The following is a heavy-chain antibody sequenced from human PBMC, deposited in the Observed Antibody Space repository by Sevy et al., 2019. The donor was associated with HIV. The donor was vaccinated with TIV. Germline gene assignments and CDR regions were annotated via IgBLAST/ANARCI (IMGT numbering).Heavy chain of an antibody. CDR1: GFTVSSNY. J-gene: IGHJ6*02. Sequence: GGSLRLSCAASGFTVSSNYMNWVRQAPGKGLEWISVIYSGGITYYADTVKGRFTISRDNSKNTLYLQMNSLRAEDTAVYYCAKGRDSSGWYYYGMDVWGQGTTVTVSS. D-gene: IGHD6-19*01. CDR2: IYSGGIT. V-gene: IGHV3-53*05. CDR3: AKGRDSSGWYYYGMDV.